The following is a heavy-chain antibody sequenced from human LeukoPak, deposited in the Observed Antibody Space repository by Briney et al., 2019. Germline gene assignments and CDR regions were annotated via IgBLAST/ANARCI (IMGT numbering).Heavy chain of an antibody. CDR3: AKDADTTTLALWDS. D-gene: IGHD4-23*01. CDR1: GFTFSSYA. Sequence: GGSLRLSCAASGFTFSSYAMSWVHQAPGKGLEWVSGISGSAINTYYADSVKGRFTISRDNSKGTLYLQMYSLRVEDTAIYYCAKDADTTTLALWDSWGQGTLVTVSS. V-gene: IGHV3-23*01. J-gene: IGHJ4*02. CDR2: ISGSAINT.